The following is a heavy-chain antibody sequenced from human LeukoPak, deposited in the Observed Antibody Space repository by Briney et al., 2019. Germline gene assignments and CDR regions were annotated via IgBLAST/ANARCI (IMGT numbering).Heavy chain of an antibody. CDR1: GFTFSSYA. CDR3: AISELLLTVDY. D-gene: IGHD1-7*01. CDR2: ISYDGSNK. Sequence: GRSLRLSCAASGFTFSSYAMHWVRQAPGKGLEWVAVISYDGSNKYYADSVKGRFTISRDNSKNTLYLQMNSLRAEDTAVYYYAISELLLTVDYWGQGTLVTVSS. J-gene: IGHJ4*02. V-gene: IGHV3-30-3*01.